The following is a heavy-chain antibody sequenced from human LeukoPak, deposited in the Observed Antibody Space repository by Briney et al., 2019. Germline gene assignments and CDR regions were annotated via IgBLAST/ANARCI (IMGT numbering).Heavy chain of an antibody. Sequence: GGSLRLSCAASGFTFSSYWMSWVRQAPGKGLEWVANIKQDGSEKYYVDSVKGRFTISRDNAKNSLYLQMNSLRAEDTAVYYWARERNYYGSGSYYNDGRENNIFDPWGQGTLVTVSS. J-gene: IGHJ5*02. CDR1: GFTFSSYW. D-gene: IGHD3-10*01. V-gene: IGHV3-7*01. CDR3: ARERNYYGSGSYYNDGRENNIFDP. CDR2: IKQDGSEK.